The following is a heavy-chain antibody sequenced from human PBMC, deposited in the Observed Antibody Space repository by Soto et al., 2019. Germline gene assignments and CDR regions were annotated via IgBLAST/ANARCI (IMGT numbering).Heavy chain of an antibody. J-gene: IGHJ6*03. Sequence: EVQLAESGGGLAQPGGSLRLSCAASGFTLSGYAMDWVRQAPGKGLEYVSGISSNGVGTYYANSVQCRVTISRDNSKNRVYLQMGSLSPEDMAVYYCARRARPDFYYMDVWGKGTTVTVSS. CDR1: GFTLSGYA. V-gene: IGHV3-64*01. D-gene: IGHD6-6*01. CDR2: ISSNGVGT. CDR3: ARRARPDFYYMDV.